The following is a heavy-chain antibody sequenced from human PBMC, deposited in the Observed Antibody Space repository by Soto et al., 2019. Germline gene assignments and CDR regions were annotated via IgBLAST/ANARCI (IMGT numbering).Heavy chain of an antibody. CDR3: TVVAAGAHDAFDI. CDR1: GYTITSNG. V-gene: IGHV1-18*01. CDR2: ISAYNGNT. D-gene: IGHD2-15*01. Sequence: ASVKVSSKASGYTITSNGISWVRHAPGQGLEWMGWISAYNGNTNYAQKLQDRVTMTTDTSTSTAYMELRSLRSDDTAVYYCTVVAAGAHDAFDIWGQGTMVTVSS. J-gene: IGHJ3*02.